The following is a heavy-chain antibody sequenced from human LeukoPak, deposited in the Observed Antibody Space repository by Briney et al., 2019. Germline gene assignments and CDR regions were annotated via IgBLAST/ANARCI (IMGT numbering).Heavy chain of an antibody. CDR2: INHNGNVN. J-gene: IGHJ6*02. CDR1: GFTFSSYW. V-gene: IGHV3-7*03. CDR3: ARGGGLDV. Sequence: GGSLRLSCAASGFTFSSYWMNWARQAPGKGLEWVASINHNGNVNYYVDSVKGRFTISRDNAKNSLYLQMSNLRAEDTAVYFCARGGGLDVWGQGTTVIVSS. D-gene: IGHD3-16*01.